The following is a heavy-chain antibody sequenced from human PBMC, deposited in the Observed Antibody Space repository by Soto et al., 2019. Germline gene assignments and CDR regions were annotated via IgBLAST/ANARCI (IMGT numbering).Heavy chain of an antibody. CDR2: VYDRATT. CDR1: GGSISTYY. V-gene: IGHV4-59*08. J-gene: IGHJ4*02. CDR3: ARIRSVFSGGRNDY. Sequence: QVQLQESGPGLVKPSETLSLTGTLSGGSISTYYWSWIRQPPGKALEWIGYVYDRATTSYNPSLKTRVTISADTSKNQFSLNLRSVTAADTAVYFCARIRSVFSGGRNDYWGQGILVTVSS. D-gene: IGHD2-15*01.